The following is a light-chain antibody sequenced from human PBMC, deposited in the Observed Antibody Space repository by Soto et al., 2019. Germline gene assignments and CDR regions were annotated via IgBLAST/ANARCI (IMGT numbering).Light chain of an antibody. J-gene: IGLJ3*02. CDR3: AAWDDSLNGPV. Sequence: QSVLTQPPSASVTPGQRVSISCSGSISNIGNNTVNWYQQFPETAPRLLIYTTNQRPSGVPDRFSGSKSGTSASLAISGLQSEDEADYYCAAWDDSLNGPVFGGGTKLTVL. CDR1: ISNIGNNT. V-gene: IGLV1-44*01. CDR2: TTN.